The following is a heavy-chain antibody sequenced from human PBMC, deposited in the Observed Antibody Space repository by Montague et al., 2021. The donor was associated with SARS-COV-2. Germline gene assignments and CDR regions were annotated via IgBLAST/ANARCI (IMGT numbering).Heavy chain of an antibody. V-gene: IGHV4-39*01. J-gene: IGHJ6*03. Sequence: SETLSLTCTVSGGSVSSSPYYWGWIRQPPGRGLEWVGSISYSGRTYFSPSLKSRLTISVDSSENQFSLRLSSVTAADTAVCYCASSYYYGSGTYVYNYYMDVWGKGTTVTVSS. CDR3: ASSYYYGSGTYVYNYYMDV. CDR2: ISYSGRT. D-gene: IGHD3-10*01. CDR1: GGSVSSSPYY.